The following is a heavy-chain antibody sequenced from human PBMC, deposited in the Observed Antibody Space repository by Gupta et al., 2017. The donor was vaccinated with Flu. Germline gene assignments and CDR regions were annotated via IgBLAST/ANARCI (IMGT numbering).Heavy chain of an antibody. V-gene: IGHV3-23*01. CDR2: TSGSGSNT. D-gene: IGHD1-1*01. Sequence: EVQLLEPGGGLAQPGGSLRLSCAASGFTFSSYAMRWVRQAPGKGLEWVSTTSGSGSNTYYADSVKGRFTISGDSYKKTVYLQMNSLRAEDTAVYYCAKGANWAFEIWGQGTMVTVSS. CDR1: GFTFSSYA. J-gene: IGHJ3*02. CDR3: AKGANWAFEI.